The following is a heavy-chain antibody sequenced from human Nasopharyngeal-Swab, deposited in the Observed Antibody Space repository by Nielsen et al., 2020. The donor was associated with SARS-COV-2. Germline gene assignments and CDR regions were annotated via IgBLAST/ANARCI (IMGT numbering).Heavy chain of an antibody. J-gene: IGHJ3*02. CDR2: IYYSGST. Sequence: RQAPGKGLEWIGYIYYSGSTNYNPSLKSRVTISVDTSKNQFSLKLSSVTAADTAVYYRASASSTRLRQAFDIWGQGTMVTVSS. D-gene: IGHD1-14*01. V-gene: IGHV4-59*01. CDR3: ASASSTRLRQAFDI.